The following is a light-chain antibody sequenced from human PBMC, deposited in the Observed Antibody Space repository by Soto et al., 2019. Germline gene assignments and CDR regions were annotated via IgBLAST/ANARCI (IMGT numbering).Light chain of an antibody. CDR3: QQSYSRPRA. CDR2: DAS. J-gene: IGKJ1*01. V-gene: IGKV1-5*01. CDR1: QSISSL. Sequence: DIQMTQSPSTLSGSVGDRVTITCRASQSISSLLAWYQQKPGKAPNLLIFDASSLESGVPSRFSGSGSGTDFTLTISSLQPDDFATYFCQQSYSRPRAFGQVTKVDIK.